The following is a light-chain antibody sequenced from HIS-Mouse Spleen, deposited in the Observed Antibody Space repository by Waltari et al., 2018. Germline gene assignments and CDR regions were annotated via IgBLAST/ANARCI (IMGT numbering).Light chain of an antibody. V-gene: IGLV2-14*01. CDR3: SSYTSSSTPVV. J-gene: IGLJ2*01. Sequence: QSALTQPASVSGSPGQSITISCTGTSSDVGGYNYVSWYQQHPGKAPKLMISEVSNRPSGGSNRFSGSKSGNTASLTISGLQAEDEADYYCSSYTSSSTPVVFGGGTKLTVL. CDR1: SSDVGGYNY. CDR2: EVS.